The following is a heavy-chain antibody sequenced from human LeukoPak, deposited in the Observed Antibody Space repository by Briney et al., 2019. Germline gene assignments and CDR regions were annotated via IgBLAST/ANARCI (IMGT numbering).Heavy chain of an antibody. CDR1: GGSISSYY. Sequence: LETLSLTCTVSGGSISSYYWSWIRQPPGKGLEWVGYIKYSGSTNYNPSLKSRVTISVDTSKNQFSLKLSSVTAADTAVYYCARVGCSSTSCYARSDAFDIWGQGTMVTVSS. CDR2: IKYSGST. V-gene: IGHV4-59*01. J-gene: IGHJ3*02. D-gene: IGHD2-2*01. CDR3: ARVGCSSTSCYARSDAFDI.